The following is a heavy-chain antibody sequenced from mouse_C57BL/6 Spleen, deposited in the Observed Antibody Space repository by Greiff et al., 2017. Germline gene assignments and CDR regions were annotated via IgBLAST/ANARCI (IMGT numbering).Heavy chain of an antibody. CDR3: ARGGGYYGYLYYAMDY. CDR2: IDPSDSYT. V-gene: IGHV1-50*01. Sequence: QVQLQQPGAELVKPGASVKLSCKASGYTFTSYWMQWVKQRPGQGLEWIGEIDPSDSYTNYNQKFKGKATLTVDTSSSTAYMQLSSLTSEDSAVYYCARGGGYYGYLYYAMDYWGQGTSVTVSS. D-gene: IGHD2-2*01. J-gene: IGHJ4*01. CDR1: GYTFTSYW.